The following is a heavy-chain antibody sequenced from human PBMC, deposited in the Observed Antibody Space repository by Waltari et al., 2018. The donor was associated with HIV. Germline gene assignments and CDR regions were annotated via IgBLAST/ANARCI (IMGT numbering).Heavy chain of an antibody. CDR1: GGSFSGYY. J-gene: IGHJ6*02. Sequence: QVQLQQWGAGLLKPSETLSLTCAVYGGSFSGYYWSWIRQPPGKGLEWIGEITHRGSTNYNPSLKSRVIISVDTSMNQFSLKLSSGTAADTAVYYCARARYCSSTRCYTKGRRNSFYYYALDVWGQGTTVTVSS. D-gene: IGHD2-2*02. CDR2: ITHRGST. V-gene: IGHV4-34*01. CDR3: ARARYCSSTRCYTKGRRNSFYYYALDV.